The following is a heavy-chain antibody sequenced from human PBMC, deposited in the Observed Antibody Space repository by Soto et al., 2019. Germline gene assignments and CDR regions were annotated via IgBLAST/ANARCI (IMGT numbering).Heavy chain of an antibody. CDR1: GGSISSGGYY. Sequence: QVQLQESGPGLVKPSQTLSLTCTVSGGSISSGGYYWNWIRQHPGKGLEWIVYIYYIGSTYYNPSLNSRVTISLDTSKNQFSLKLSSVTAADMAVYYCARSVFPWGQGTLVTVSS. J-gene: IGHJ5*02. V-gene: IGHV4-31*03. CDR2: IYYIGST. CDR3: ARSVFP.